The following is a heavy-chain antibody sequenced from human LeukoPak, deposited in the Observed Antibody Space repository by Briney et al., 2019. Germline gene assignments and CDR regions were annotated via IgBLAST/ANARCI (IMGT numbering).Heavy chain of an antibody. J-gene: IGHJ3*02. V-gene: IGHV4-4*02. CDR3: ARRLGYEQQLVEGAFDI. Sequence: ASETLSLTCAVSGGSISSNNWWNWVRQPPGKGLEWIGEIYHSGSTNYNPSLKSRVTISVDKSISTAYLQWSSLKASDTAMYYCARRLGYEQQLVEGAFDIWGQGTMVTVSS. CDR2: IYHSGST. D-gene: IGHD6-13*01. CDR1: GGSISSNNW.